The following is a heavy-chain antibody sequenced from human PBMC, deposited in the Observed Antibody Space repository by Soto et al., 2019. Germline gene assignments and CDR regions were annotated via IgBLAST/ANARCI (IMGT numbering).Heavy chain of an antibody. D-gene: IGHD1-26*01. CDR1: GFSLSTSGAG. V-gene: IGHV2-5*01. CDR3: AHRYGGNYYRWYFDS. Sequence: QITLKESGPTLVKPTQTLTVTCTFSGFSLSTSGAGVGWIRQSPGKAPEWLALISWKDEKRYNPGLKSRLTITKDTSKNQVVLTMTDLDPVDTATYFCAHRYGGNYYRWYFDSWSQGTLVTVS. J-gene: IGHJ4*02. CDR2: ISWKDEK.